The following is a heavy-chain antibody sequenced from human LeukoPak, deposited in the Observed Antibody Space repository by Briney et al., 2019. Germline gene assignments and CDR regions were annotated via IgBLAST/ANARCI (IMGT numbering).Heavy chain of an antibody. CDR3: ARDVGGPMFDY. J-gene: IGHJ4*02. CDR1: GFTFSSYA. V-gene: IGHV3-23*01. Sequence: PGGSLRLSCAVSGFTFSSYAMSWVRQAPGKGLEWVSTISGGAENTHYADSVNGRFTISRDNSKKTLCLQMNSLRVEDTAVYRCARDVGGPMFDYWGQGILVTVSS. D-gene: IGHD3-16*01. CDR2: ISGGAENT.